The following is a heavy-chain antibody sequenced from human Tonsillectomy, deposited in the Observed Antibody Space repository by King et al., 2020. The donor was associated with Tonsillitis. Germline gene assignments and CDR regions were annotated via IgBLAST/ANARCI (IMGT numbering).Heavy chain of an antibody. CDR2: IYTSGST. Sequence: QLQESGPGQVKPSQTLSLTCTVSGSSISSGSYYWSWIRQPAGKGLEWIGRIYTSGSTNYNPTLKSRVTISIDTSKNQFSPKLSSVTAADTAVYYCARDYYDSSGFFDAFDIWGQGTMVTVSS. V-gene: IGHV4-61*02. D-gene: IGHD3-22*01. CDR1: GSSISSGSYY. J-gene: IGHJ3*02. CDR3: ARDYYDSSGFFDAFDI.